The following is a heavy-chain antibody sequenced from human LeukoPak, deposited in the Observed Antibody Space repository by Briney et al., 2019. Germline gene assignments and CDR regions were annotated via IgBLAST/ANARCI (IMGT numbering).Heavy chain of an antibody. V-gene: IGHV4-59*11. CDR3: ARDNWNYGQVGDWFDP. D-gene: IGHD1-7*01. Sequence: SETLSLTCTVSGGSISSHYWSWIRQPPGKGLEWIGDIYYSGSTNYNPSLKSRVTISVDTSKNQFSLKLSSVTAADTAVYYCARDNWNYGQVGDWFDPWGQGTLVTVSS. J-gene: IGHJ5*02. CDR1: GGSISSHY. CDR2: IYYSGST.